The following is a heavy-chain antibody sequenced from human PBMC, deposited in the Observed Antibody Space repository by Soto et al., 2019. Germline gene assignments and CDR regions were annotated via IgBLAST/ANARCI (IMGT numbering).Heavy chain of an antibody. V-gene: IGHV1-24*01. CDR2: FDPEDGET. J-gene: IGHJ6*02. CDR1: GYTLTELS. D-gene: IGHD3-3*01. CDR3: ATDSIEGVFWSGYYKSGVYYYGMDV. Sequence: GASVKVSCKVSGYTLTELSMHWVRQAPGKGLEWMGGFDPEDGETIYAQKFQGRVTMTEDTSTDTAYMELSSLRSEDTAVYYCATDSIEGVFWSGYYKSGVYYYGMDVWGQGTTVTVSS.